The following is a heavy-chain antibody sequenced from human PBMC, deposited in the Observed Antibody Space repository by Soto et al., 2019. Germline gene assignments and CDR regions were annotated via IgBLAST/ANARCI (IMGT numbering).Heavy chain of an antibody. CDR1: GGTFSSYA. D-gene: IGHD3-22*01. V-gene: IGHV1-69*01. CDR3: ATARNYDNGGYYLPFDS. Sequence: HVQLVQSGAEVKKPGSSVKVSCKASGGTFSSYAISWVRQAPGQGLEWMGGIIPIFGTPKYAQKFQGRVTIIADESTTTAYMELTSLRSEDTAVYYCATARNYDNGGYYLPFDSWGQGTLVTVAA. CDR2: IIPIFGTP. J-gene: IGHJ4*02.